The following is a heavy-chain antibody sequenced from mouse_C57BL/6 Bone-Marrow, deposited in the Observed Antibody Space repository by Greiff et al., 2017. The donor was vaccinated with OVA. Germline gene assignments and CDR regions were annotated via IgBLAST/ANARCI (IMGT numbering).Heavy chain of an antibody. CDR3: ARRYYGDFYYFDY. CDR2: IHPNSGST. Sequence: QVQLQQPGAELVKPGASVKLSCKASGYTFTSYWMHWVKQRPGQGLEWIGMIHPNSGSTNYNEKFKSKATLTVDKSSSTAYMQLSSLTSEDSAVYYCARRYYGDFYYFDYWGKGTTLTVSS. J-gene: IGHJ2*01. D-gene: IGHD2-13*01. CDR1: GYTFTSYW. V-gene: IGHV1-64*01.